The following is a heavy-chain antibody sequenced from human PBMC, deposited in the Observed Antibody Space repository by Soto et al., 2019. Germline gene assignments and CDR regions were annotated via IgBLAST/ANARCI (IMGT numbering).Heavy chain of an antibody. CDR2: IRSKANGYTT. CDR3: TPGLLYVGDASLDY. J-gene: IGHJ4*02. Sequence: EVQLVESGGGLVQPGGSLKLSCAASGFTFSGSGMHWVRQAPGKGLEWVGRIRSKANGYTTEYAATVRGRFTISRDDSQYTASLQMDSLKTEDTGVYFCTPGLLYVGDASLDYWGQGTQVTVSS. CDR1: GFTFSGSG. D-gene: IGHD3-10*02. V-gene: IGHV3-73*02.